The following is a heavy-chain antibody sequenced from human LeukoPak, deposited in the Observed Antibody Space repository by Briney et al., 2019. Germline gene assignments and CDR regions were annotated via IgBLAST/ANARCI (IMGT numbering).Heavy chain of an antibody. CDR3: ARKSAGFQPA. J-gene: IGHJ5*02. CDR2: IKPSSGDT. CDR1: GYTFTGDQ. V-gene: IGHV1-2*02. Sequence: ASVKVSCKASGYTFTGDQIYWLRQAPGQGLEWVGWIKPSSGDTLYEQKFQGRVTMTRDKSISSAYVELSSLRSDDTAVYYCARKSAGFQPAWGQGTLVTVSS.